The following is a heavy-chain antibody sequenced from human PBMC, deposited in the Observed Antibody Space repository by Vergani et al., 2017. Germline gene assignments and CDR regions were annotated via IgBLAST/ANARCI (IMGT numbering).Heavy chain of an antibody. D-gene: IGHD4-17*01. Sequence: QLQLQESGPGLVKPSETLSLTCTVSGGSISSSSYYWGWIRQPPGMGLEWIGSIYYSGSTYYNPSLKSRVSIAVDTSKNQFSLKLGSVTAADTAVYYCARHGTTVTDFDYWGQGTLVTGSS. J-gene: IGHJ4*02. CDR2: IYYSGST. V-gene: IGHV4-39*01. CDR3: ARHGTTVTDFDY. CDR1: GGSISSSSYY.